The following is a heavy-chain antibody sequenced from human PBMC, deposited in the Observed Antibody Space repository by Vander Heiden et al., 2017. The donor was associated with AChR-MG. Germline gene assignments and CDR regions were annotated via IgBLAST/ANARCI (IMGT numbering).Heavy chain of an antibody. CDR3: ARGAIGVAVRFDP. D-gene: IGHD6-19*01. V-gene: IGHV4-31*03. J-gene: IGHJ5*02. CDR2: IYYSGST. CDR1: GGSIRSGDYS. Sequence: QVQLQESGPGLVNPSQTLSLTCTVSGGSIRSGDYSWSWTRQHPGKGLEWIGHIYYSGSTYYNPSLKSRVTISVDTSKNQFSLKLSSVTAADTAVYYCARGAIGVAVRFDPWGQGTLVTVSS.